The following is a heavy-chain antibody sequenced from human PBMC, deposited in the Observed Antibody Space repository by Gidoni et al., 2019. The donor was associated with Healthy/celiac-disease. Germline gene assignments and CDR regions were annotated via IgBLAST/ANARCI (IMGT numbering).Heavy chain of an antibody. D-gene: IGHD6-13*01. V-gene: IGHV3-23*01. CDR3: AKDARYSSSWGLFDY. J-gene: IGHJ4*02. CDR2: ISGSGGST. CDR1: GCTFRSYA. Sequence: EVQLLEAGGGLVQPGGSLRLPCVASGCTFRSYAMSWVGQAPGKGLEWVSAISGSGGSTYYADSVKGRFTISRDNSKNTLYLQMNSLRAEDTAVYYCAKDARYSSSWGLFDYWGQGTLVTVSS.